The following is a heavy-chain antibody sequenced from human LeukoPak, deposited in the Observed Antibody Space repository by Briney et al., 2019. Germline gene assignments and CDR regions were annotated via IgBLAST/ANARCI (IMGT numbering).Heavy chain of an antibody. CDR1: GFTFSSYE. CDR3: ARVSPIVGATIDY. Sequence: PGGSLRLSCAASGFTFSSYEMNWVRQAPGKGLEWVSYISSSGSTIYYADSVKGRFTISRDNAKNSLYLQMNSLRAEDTAVYYCARVSPIVGATIDYWGQGTLVTVSS. D-gene: IGHD1-26*01. CDR2: ISSSGSTI. V-gene: IGHV3-48*03. J-gene: IGHJ4*02.